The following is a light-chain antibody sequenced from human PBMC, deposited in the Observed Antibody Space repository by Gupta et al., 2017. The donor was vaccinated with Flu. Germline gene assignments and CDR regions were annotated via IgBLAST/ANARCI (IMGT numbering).Light chain of an antibody. CDR1: QNVGKS. Sequence: PATLSQSPAVRSTLSCRAIQNVGKSFGWYHQKRGRGPTLLIYGAFKRRNGMLPRFSGSGSSRAFTLIIISRVPEDYVVYYCQLGDTRPITFGQGTRLDIK. V-gene: IGKV3-11*02. CDR2: GAF. J-gene: IGKJ5*01. CDR3: QLGDTRPIT.